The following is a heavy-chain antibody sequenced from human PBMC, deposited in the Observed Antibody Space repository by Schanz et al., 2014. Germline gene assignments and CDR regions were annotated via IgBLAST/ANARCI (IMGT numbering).Heavy chain of an antibody. Sequence: EVQLVESGGGLVQPGGSLRLSCAASGFTFSTHAMSWVRQAPGKGLVWVSRIKSDGSSTSYADSVKGRFTISRDNAKNTLYLQMNSLRAEDTAIYYCAKDAPYPFDLWGRGTLITVSS. CDR1: GFTFSTHA. CDR3: AKDAPYPFDL. V-gene: IGHV3-23*04. CDR2: IKSDGSST. J-gene: IGHJ2*01.